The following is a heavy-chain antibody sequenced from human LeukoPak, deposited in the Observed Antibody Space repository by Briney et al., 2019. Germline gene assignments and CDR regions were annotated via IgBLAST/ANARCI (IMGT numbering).Heavy chain of an antibody. CDR1: GFTFSTYW. J-gene: IGHJ4*02. CDR3: AKDPRSSSWSYYFDY. D-gene: IGHD6-13*01. V-gene: IGHV3-23*01. CDR2: ITGSGGST. Sequence: GGSLRLSCAASGFTFSTYWMHWVRQAPGKGLEGVSSITGSGGSTYYADSVKGRFTISRDNSKNTLYLQMNSLRDDDTAVYYCAKDPRSSSWSYYFDYWGQGTLVTVSS.